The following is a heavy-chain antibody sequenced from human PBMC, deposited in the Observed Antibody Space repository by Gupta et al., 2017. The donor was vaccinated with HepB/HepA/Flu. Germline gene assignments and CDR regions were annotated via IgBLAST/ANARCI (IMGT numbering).Heavy chain of an antibody. Sequence: QITLKESGPTLVKPTQTLTLTCTFSGFSLTTSGLGVGWIRQPPGKALEWLAPMYWDDDKRYSPSLKSRLTITKDTSKNQVVLTLTNIDPVDTATYYCARRLSTHRFDYWGQGTPVTVSS. CDR2: MYWDDDK. CDR3: ARRLSTHRFDY. J-gene: IGHJ4*02. V-gene: IGHV2-5*02. CDR1: GFSLTTSGLG.